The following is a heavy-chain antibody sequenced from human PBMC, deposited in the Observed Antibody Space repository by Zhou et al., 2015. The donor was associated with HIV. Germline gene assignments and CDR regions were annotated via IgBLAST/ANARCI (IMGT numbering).Heavy chain of an antibody. CDR3: ASNHISSSWYGERPLY. V-gene: IGHV1-18*01. D-gene: IGHD6-13*01. CDR1: GYTFTNYG. Sequence: QVQLVQSGAEVKKPGASVRVSCKASGYTFTNYGISWVRQAPGQGLEWMGWISVYNGNTNYAHKFQGRVTMTTDTSTSTAYMELSSLRSEDTAVYYCASNHISSSWYGERPLYWGQGTLVTVSS. J-gene: IGHJ4*02. CDR2: ISVYNGNT.